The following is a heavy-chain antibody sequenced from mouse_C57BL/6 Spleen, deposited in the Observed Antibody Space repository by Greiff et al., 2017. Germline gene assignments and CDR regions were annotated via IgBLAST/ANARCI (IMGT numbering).Heavy chain of an antibody. Sequence: EVKLMESGAELVRPGASVKLSCTASGFNIKDDYMHWVKQRPEQGLEWIGWIDPENGDTEYASKFQGKATITADTSSNTAYLQLSSLTSEDTAVYYCTLSTMVTYFDYWGQGTTLTVSS. J-gene: IGHJ2*01. D-gene: IGHD2-2*01. V-gene: IGHV14-4*01. CDR2: IDPENGDT. CDR1: GFNIKDDY. CDR3: TLSTMVTYFDY.